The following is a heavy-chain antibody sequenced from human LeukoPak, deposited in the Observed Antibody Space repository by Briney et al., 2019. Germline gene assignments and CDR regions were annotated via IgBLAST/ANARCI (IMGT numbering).Heavy chain of an antibody. CDR1: GFIFSDYY. J-gene: IGHJ4*02. Sequence: PGGSLRLSCAASGFIFSDYYMSWIRRAPGKGLEWVSYISGSGSTIYYADSVKGRFTISRDNAKNSLYLQMNSLRAEDTAVYYCARGLYYYDSSGYLLAYWGQGTLVTVSS. V-gene: IGHV3-11*04. CDR3: ARGLYYYDSSGYLLAY. D-gene: IGHD3-22*01. CDR2: ISGSGSTI.